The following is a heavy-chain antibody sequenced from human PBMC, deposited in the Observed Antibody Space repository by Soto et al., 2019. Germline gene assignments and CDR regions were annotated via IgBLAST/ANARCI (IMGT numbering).Heavy chain of an antibody. D-gene: IGHD2-2*01. V-gene: IGHV3-23*05. Sequence: GGSLRLSCAASGFTFTNYLMTWVRQAPGKGLEWVSSIDKSGGDTYYADSVKGRFTISRDNSKNTLYLQMNGLRAEDTALYYCAKDTYSRSWYFWGQGTLVTVSS. CDR1: GFTFTNYL. J-gene: IGHJ4*02. CDR2: IDKSGGDT. CDR3: AKDTYSRSWYF.